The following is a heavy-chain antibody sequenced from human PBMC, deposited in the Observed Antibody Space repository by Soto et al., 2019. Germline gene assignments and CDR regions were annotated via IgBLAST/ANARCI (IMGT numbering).Heavy chain of an antibody. Sequence: QEQLVESGGGLVKPGGSLRLSCAASGFTFSDYYLSWIRQAPGKGLEWLSYISMSSSIIKYADSVKGRFTISRDNAKKSLYLQMNSLNGEDTAVYYWARGGSSRPFDVWGRGTLVTVSS. CDR3: ARGGSSRPFDV. CDR1: GFTFSDYY. V-gene: IGHV3-11*01. D-gene: IGHD6-13*01. J-gene: IGHJ2*01. CDR2: ISMSSSII.